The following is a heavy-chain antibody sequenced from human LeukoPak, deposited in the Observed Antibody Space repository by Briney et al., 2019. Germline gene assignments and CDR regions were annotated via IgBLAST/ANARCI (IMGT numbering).Heavy chain of an antibody. J-gene: IGHJ4*02. CDR3: ARGAALGIAARRVLDY. D-gene: IGHD6-6*01. V-gene: IGHV4-59*08. CDR1: GGSISPYY. CDR2: IYFTGSN. Sequence: SETLSLTCTVSGGSISPYYWSWVRQPPGKGLEWIGYIYFTGSNNYNPSLKSRVTISVDTSKNQLSLTLSSVTASDTAVYYCARGAALGIAARRVLDYWGQGALVTVSS.